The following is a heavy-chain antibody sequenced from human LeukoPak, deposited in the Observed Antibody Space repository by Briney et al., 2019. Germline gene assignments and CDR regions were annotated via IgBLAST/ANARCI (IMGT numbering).Heavy chain of an antibody. J-gene: IGHJ5*02. CDR1: GYSFTSYW. CDR2: IYPGDSDT. V-gene: IGHV5-51*01. CDR3: ARSSDSRADIVVVPAATPFDP. D-gene: IGHD2-2*01. Sequence: GESLKISCKGSGYSFTSYWIGWVRQMPGKGLEWMGIIYPGDSDTRYSPSFQGQVTISADKSISTAYLEWSSLKASDTAMYYCARSSDSRADIVVVPAATPFDPWGQGTLVTVSS.